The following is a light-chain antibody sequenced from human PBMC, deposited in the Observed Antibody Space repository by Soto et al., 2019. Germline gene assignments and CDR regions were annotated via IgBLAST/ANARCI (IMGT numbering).Light chain of an antibody. Sequence: DIVMTQSPLSLPVTPGEPASISCRSSQSLLHPNGNTFLHWYLQKPGQSPQLLIYLASKRASGVPDRFSGSGSGTDFTLKISSLEAEDAGIYYCMQSLQSPLTFGGGTKVDIK. CDR1: QSLLHPNGNTF. CDR2: LAS. CDR3: MQSLQSPLT. V-gene: IGKV2-28*01. J-gene: IGKJ4*01.